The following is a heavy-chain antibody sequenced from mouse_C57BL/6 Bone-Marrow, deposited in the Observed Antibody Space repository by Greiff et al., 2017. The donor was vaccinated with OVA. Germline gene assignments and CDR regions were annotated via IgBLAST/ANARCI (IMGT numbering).Heavy chain of an antibody. CDR3: ARSYNDSSPYWYFDV. D-gene: IGHD1-1*01. CDR2: INPSTGGT. V-gene: IGHV1-42*01. J-gene: IGHJ1*03. CDR1: GYSFTGYD. Sequence: VQLQQSGPELVKPGASVKISCKASGYSFTGYDMNWVKQSPEKSLEWIGEINPSTGGTTYKQKFKGKATLTVDKSSSTAYMQLKSLTSEDSAVYYCARSYNDSSPYWYFDVWGTGTTVTVSS.